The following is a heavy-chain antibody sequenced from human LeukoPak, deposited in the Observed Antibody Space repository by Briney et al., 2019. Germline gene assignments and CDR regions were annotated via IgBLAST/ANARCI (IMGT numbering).Heavy chain of an antibody. Sequence: ASVKVSCKASGYTFTSYGISWVRQAPGQGLEWMGIINPSGGSTSYAQKFQGRVTMTRDTSTSTVYMELSSLRSEDTAVYYCARGLRLRSGSYYNGPWGQGTLVTVSS. V-gene: IGHV1-46*01. CDR3: ARGLRLRSGSYYNGP. CDR2: INPSGGST. D-gene: IGHD3-10*01. CDR1: GYTFTSYG. J-gene: IGHJ5*02.